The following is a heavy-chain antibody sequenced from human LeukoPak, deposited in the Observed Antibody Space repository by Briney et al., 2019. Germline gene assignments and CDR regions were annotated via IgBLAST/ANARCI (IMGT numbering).Heavy chain of an antibody. CDR2: WHFASNK. V-gene: IGHV3-33*01. D-gene: IGHD2-2*01. J-gene: IGHJ4*02. Sequence: PGGSLRLSCVTSGFIFSSYGIHWVRQAPGKGLEWVAWHFASNKYYAEPVRGRFTMSRDNSKSTLYLQMDSLRVEDTAVYYCARDLCSTTSCFDYWGQGTLVSVSS. CDR1: GFIFSSYG. CDR3: ARDLCSTTSCFDY.